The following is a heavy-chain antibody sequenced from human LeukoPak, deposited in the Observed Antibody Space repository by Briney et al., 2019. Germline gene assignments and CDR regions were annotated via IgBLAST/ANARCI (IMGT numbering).Heavy chain of an antibody. CDR2: NHHSGTT. J-gene: IGHJ4*02. CDR1: GDSITSINW. Sequence: PSETPSLTCAVSGDSITSINWWNWVRQPPGKGLEWIGENHHSGTTKYNPSLKSRVTISVDMSKNQISLELRSVTAADTAMYYCARHALYTSGWYEYYFDYWGQGSLVTVSS. CDR3: ARHALYTSGWYEYYFDY. D-gene: IGHD6-19*01. V-gene: IGHV4-4*02.